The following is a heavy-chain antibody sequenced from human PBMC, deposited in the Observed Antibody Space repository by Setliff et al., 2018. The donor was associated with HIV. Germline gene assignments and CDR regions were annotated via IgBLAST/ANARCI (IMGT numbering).Heavy chain of an antibody. Sequence: ASETLSLTCTVSGGSISSHYWSWIRQPPGKGLEWIGNIFHSGNTDQNPSLKSRVTMSVETSENQFSLRLNSVTAADTAVYYCARRTIWGDAFDIWGRGTMVTVSS. J-gene: IGHJ3*02. CDR3: ARRTIWGDAFDI. V-gene: IGHV4-59*08. CDR2: IFHSGNT. D-gene: IGHD3-16*01. CDR1: GGSISSHY.